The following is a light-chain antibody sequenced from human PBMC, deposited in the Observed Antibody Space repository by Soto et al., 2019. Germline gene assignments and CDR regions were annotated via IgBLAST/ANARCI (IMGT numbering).Light chain of an antibody. V-gene: IGKV1-39*01. CDR2: AAS. CDR3: QQFYGAPQT. J-gene: IGKJ1*01. CDR1: QSITNY. Sequence: DIQMTQSPSALSASVGDRVTITCRASQSITNYLNWYQHKPGQAPNLLIYAASTLQAGVPSRFRGSGSGTDFTLTISSLQPGDFATYYCQQFYGAPQTFGQGTKVDIK.